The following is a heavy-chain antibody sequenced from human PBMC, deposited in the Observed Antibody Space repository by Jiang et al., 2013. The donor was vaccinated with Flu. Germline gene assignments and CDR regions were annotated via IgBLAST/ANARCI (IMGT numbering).Heavy chain of an antibody. CDR2: IYYSGST. CDR3: ARHPYGDYDRYFDL. CDR1: GGSISSYY. J-gene: IGHJ2*01. D-gene: IGHD4-17*01. Sequence: GSGLVKPSETLSLTCTVSGGSISSYYWSWIRQPPGKGLEWIGYIYYSGSTNYNPSLKSRVTISVDTSKNQFSLKLSSVTAADTAVYYCARHPYGDYDRYFDLWGRGTLVTVSS. V-gene: IGHV4-59*08.